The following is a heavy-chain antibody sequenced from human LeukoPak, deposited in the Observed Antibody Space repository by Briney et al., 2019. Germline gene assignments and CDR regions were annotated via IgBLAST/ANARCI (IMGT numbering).Heavy chain of an antibody. D-gene: IGHD3-22*01. CDR1: CGFISSYY. CDR3: AGVNGHYSESSGYYYHRTFDY. J-gene: IGHJ4*02. V-gene: IGHV4-59*01. Sequence: PSETLSLTCTVACGFISSYYWSWIRQPPGKGLEWIGYIYYSGSTNYNPSLKSRVTISVDTSKNQFSLKLSSVTDADTAVYYCAGVNGHYSESSGYYYHRTFDYWGQGTLVTVSS. CDR2: IYYSGST.